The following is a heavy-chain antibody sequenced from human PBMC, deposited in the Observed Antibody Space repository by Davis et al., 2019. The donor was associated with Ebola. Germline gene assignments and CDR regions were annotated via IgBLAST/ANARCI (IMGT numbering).Heavy chain of an antibody. CDR2: INHSGST. J-gene: IGHJ6*03. D-gene: IGHD3-3*01. CDR3: ARPHMEWTPTKVHYYYYMDV. Sequence: PSETLSLTCAVYGGSFSGYYWSWIRQPPGKGLEWIGEINHSGSTDYNPYLKSRVPISVDTSKNQFSLKLSSVTAADTAVYYCARPHMEWTPTKVHYYYYMDVWSKGTTVTVSS. V-gene: IGHV4-34*01. CDR1: GGSFSGYY.